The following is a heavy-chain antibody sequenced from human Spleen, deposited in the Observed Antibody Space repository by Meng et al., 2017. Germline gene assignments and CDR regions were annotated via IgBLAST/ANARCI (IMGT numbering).Heavy chain of an antibody. CDR1: GYTFTSYA. Sequence: ASVKVSCKASGYTFTSYAMHWVRQAPGQGLEWMGWISAYNGNTNYAQKLQGRVTMTTDTSTSTAYMELRSLRSDDTAVYYCARDRDSSSRYYYYGMDVWGQGTTVTVSS. CDR2: ISAYNGNT. V-gene: IGHV1-18*01. D-gene: IGHD6-13*01. J-gene: IGHJ6*02. CDR3: ARDRDSSSRYYYYGMDV.